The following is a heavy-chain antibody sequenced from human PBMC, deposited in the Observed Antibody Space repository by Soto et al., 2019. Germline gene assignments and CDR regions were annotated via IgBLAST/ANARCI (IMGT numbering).Heavy chain of an antibody. D-gene: IGHD6-19*01. Sequence: PGGSLRLSCAASGFTFNTYAMSWVRQAPGKGLEWVSGISGTGDDTYYAGSVRGRFTISRDNSRNTLYLQMNSLRDEDTAVYYCARDGVLLADNIYPSCYYGMDVWGQGTTVTVSS. CDR2: ISGTGDDT. CDR1: GFTFNTYA. CDR3: ARDGVLLADNIYPSCYYGMDV. J-gene: IGHJ6*02. V-gene: IGHV3-23*01.